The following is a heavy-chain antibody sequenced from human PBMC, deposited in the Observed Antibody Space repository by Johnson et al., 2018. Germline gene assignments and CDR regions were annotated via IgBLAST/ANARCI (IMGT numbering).Heavy chain of an antibody. J-gene: IGHJ6*03. CDR3: AKQRSYDFWSGMDV. D-gene: IGHD3-3*01. V-gene: IGHV3-23*04. Sequence: EVQLVEAGGGLVEPGGSLRLSCAASGFTFDNYAMSWVRQAPGKGLEWVSGVSGSGGGTYYADPVKGRFTISRDNSKNTLYLQMNSRRAEDTAVYYCAKQRSYDFWSGMDVWGKGTTVTVSS. CDR1: GFTFDNYA. CDR2: VSGSGGGT.